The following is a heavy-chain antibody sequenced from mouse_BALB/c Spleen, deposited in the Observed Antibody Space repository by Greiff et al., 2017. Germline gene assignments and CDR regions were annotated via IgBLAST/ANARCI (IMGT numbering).Heavy chain of an antibody. CDR2: ISSGSSTI. J-gene: IGHJ4*01. CDR1: GFTFSSFG. D-gene: IGHD2-14*01. CDR3: ARSGRYDGYAMDY. V-gene: IGHV5-17*02. Sequence: DVHLVESGGGLVQPGGSRKLSCAASGFTFSSFGMHWVRQAPEKGLEWVAYISSGSSTIYYADTVKGRFTISRDNPKNTLFLQMTSLRSEDTAMYYCARSGRYDGYAMDYWGQGTSVTVSS.